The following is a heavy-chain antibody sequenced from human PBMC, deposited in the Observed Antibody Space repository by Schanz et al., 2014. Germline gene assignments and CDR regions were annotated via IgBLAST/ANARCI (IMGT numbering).Heavy chain of an antibody. CDR2: IYYRGST. V-gene: IGHV4-31*03. J-gene: IGHJ3*02. Sequence: QVQLQQSGPGLVKPSQTLSLTCPVSGDSISSSGSYWTWIRQHPGKGLEWIGSIYYRGSTYYNPSLKSRVNISTDMSRNQFSLRLKSVTAADTALYYCARERDALDIWGQGTMVIVSS. CDR3: ARERDALDI. CDR1: GDSISSSGSY.